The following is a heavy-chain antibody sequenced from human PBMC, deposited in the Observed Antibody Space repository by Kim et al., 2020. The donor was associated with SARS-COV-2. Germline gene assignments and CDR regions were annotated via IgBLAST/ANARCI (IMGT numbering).Heavy chain of an antibody. D-gene: IGHD6-6*01. J-gene: IGHJ4*02. V-gene: IGHV4-4*02. CDR3: ARGPSTAAYLDY. Sequence: NYNPSLKSRVTMSVDKSKNQFSLKLSSVTAADTAVYYCARGPSTAAYLDYWGQGTLVTVSS.